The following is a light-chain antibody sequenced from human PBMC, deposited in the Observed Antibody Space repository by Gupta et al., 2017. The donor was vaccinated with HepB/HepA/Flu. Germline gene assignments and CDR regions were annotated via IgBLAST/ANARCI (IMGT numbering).Light chain of an antibody. V-gene: IGLV2-23*02. Sequence: QSALTQPASVSGSPGQSITISCTGTISDVGSYNLVSWYPQHPGKAPKLMIYEVSKRPSGVSNRFSGSKSGNTASLTISGLQAEDEADYYCCSYAGSSTLVFGGGTKLTVL. CDR1: ISDVGSYNL. J-gene: IGLJ2*01. CDR2: EVS. CDR3: CSYAGSSTLV.